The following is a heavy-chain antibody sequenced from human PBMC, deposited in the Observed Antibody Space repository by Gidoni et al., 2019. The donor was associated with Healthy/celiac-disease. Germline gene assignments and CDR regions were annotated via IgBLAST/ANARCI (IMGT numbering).Heavy chain of an antibody. V-gene: IGHV3-7*01. CDR2: IKQDGSEK. D-gene: IGHD6-13*01. CDR3: ARQWTLQSSNSN. J-gene: IGHJ4*02. Sequence: EVQLVESGGGLVQPGGSLRLSCAASGFNFSSYWMSWVRQAPGKGLEWVANIKQDGSEKYYVDSVKGRFTISRDNAKNSLYLQMNSLRAEDTAVYYCARQWTLQSSNSNWGQGTLVTVSS. CDR1: GFNFSSYW.